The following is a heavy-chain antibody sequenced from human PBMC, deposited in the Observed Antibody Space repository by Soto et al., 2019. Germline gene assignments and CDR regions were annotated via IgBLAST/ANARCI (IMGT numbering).Heavy chain of an antibody. D-gene: IGHD3-22*01. V-gene: IGHV3-30*18. J-gene: IGHJ4*02. CDR3: AKLSDPYYFDSSLED. CDR2: ISYDERNK. CDR1: GFTFSSYV. Sequence: QVQLVESGGGVVQPGRSLRLSCAASGFTFSSYVMHWVHQAPGKGLEWVAVISYDERNKYYVDSVKGRFTISRDNSKNTLSLQMNNLGTEDTAVYYCAKLSDPYYFDSSLEDWGQGTLVTVSS.